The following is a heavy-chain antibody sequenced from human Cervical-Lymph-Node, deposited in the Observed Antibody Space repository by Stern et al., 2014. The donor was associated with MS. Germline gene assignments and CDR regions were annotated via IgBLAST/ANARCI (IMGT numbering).Heavy chain of an antibody. Sequence: VQLVLSGAEVKKPGESLKISCKLSGYSFTIYYIAWVRQMPGKGLECMWVISHYDYDPTYSPSVQGQVPISADKSIPTAYLQWSSLRASDTAMYYCARHVQGFDYWGQGTLVTVSS. V-gene: IGHV5-51*01. CDR1: GYSFTIYY. CDR3: ARHVQGFDY. J-gene: IGHJ4*02. CDR2: ISHYDYDP.